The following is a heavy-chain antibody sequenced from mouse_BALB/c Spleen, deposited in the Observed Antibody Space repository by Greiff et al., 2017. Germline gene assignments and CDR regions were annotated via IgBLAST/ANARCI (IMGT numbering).Heavy chain of an antibody. V-gene: IGHV14-4*02. CDR3: NALFITTVVARGY. CDR1: GFNIKDYY. CDR2: IDPENGDT. D-gene: IGHD1-1*01. Sequence: VQLKESGAELVRSGASVKLSCTASGFNIKDYYMHWVKQRPEQGLEWIGWIDPENGDTEYAPKFQGKATMTADTSSNTAYLQLSSLTSEDTAVYYCNALFITTVVARGYWGQGTTLTVSS. J-gene: IGHJ2*01.